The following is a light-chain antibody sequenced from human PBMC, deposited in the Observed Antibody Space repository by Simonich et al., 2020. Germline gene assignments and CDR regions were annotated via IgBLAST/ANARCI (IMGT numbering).Light chain of an antibody. J-gene: IGKJ2*01. CDR2: DAS. CDR1: QSVSSSY. CDR3: QQYGSSHHT. Sequence: EIVLTQSPGTLSLSPGERAPLSCRASQSVSSSYLAWYQQKPGLAPRLLIYDASSRATVIPDRFSGSGSGTDFTLTISRLEPEDFAVYYCQQYGSSHHTFGQGTKLEIK. V-gene: IGKV3D-20*01.